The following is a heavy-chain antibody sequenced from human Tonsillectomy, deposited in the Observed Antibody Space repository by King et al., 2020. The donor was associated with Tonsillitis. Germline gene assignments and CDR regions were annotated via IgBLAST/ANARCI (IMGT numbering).Heavy chain of an antibody. Sequence: VQLQESGPGLVKPSETLSLTCSVSGGSISNYYWSWIRQPAGKGLEWIGRIYSSGNTNYNPSLKSRVTMSVDTSKNQFSLELISVTAADTAVYYCARVTYTWNDGVEWGFDYWGQGTLVTVSS. D-gene: IGHD1-1*01. CDR3: ARVTYTWNDGVEWGFDY. J-gene: IGHJ4*02. CDR2: IYSSGNT. CDR1: GGSISNYY. V-gene: IGHV4-4*07.